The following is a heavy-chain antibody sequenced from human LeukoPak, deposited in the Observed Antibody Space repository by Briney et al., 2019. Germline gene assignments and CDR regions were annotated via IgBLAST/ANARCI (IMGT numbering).Heavy chain of an antibody. CDR3: ARVPLEGALPFDY. V-gene: IGHV1-69*01. D-gene: IGHD3-16*01. J-gene: IGHJ4*02. CDR2: IIPIFGTA. CDR1: GGTFSSYA. Sequence: ASVKVSCKASGGTFSSYAISWVRQAPGQGLEWIGGIIPIFGTANYAQKFQGRVTITADESTSTAYMELSSLRSEDTAVYYCARVPLEGALPFDYWGQGTLVTVSS.